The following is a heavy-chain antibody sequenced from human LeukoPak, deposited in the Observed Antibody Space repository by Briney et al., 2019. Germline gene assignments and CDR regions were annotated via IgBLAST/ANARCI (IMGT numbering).Heavy chain of an antibody. CDR2: INPSGGST. V-gene: IGHV1-46*01. CDR1: GYTFTSYD. D-gene: IGHD5-18*01. CDR3: ARDKGNSYGSKGGMDY. J-gene: IGHJ4*02. Sequence: ASVKVSCKASGYTFTSYDINWVRQAPGQGLEWMGIINPSGGSTSYAQKFQGRVTMTRDTSTSTVYMELSSLRSEDTAVYYCARDKGNSYGSKGGMDYWGQGTLVTVSS.